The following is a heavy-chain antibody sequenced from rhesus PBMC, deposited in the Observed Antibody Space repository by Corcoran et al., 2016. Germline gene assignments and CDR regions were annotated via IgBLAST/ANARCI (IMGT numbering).Heavy chain of an antibody. V-gene: IGHV4S12*01. CDR2: IYSNSEST. Sequence: QVQLQESGPGVVKPSETLSLPCAVSGGPISGYYYWSWLRPPPGKGLEWFVSIYSNSESTNYNPSLKSRVTISKDTSKNQFSLKLSSVTATDTAVYYCARDSNYRYFDYWGQGVLVTVSS. CDR1: GGPISGYYY. D-gene: IGHD4-23*01. J-gene: IGHJ4*01. CDR3: ARDSNYRYFDY.